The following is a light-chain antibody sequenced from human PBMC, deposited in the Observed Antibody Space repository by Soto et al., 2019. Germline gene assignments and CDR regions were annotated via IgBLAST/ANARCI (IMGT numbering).Light chain of an antibody. CDR2: RNN. Sequence: QLVLTQPPSASGTPGQRVTISCPGRSSNIGSNYVYWYQQLPGTAPKLLIYRNNQRPSGVPDRFSGSKSGTSASLAISGLRPEDEADYYCAAWDDSLSGWVFGGGTKVTVL. CDR3: AAWDDSLSGWV. J-gene: IGLJ3*02. CDR1: SSNIGSNY. V-gene: IGLV1-47*01.